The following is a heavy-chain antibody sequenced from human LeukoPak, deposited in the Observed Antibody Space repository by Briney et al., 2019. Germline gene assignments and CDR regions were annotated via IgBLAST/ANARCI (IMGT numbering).Heavy chain of an antibody. CDR3: AKDAPVNIVVVPAANS. Sequence: PGGSLRLSCAASGFTFRSYSMNWVRQAPGKGLEWVSSISSSSSYIYYADSVKGRFTISRDNAKNSLYLQMNSLRAEDTAVYYCAKDAPVNIVVVPAANSWGQGTLVTVSS. CDR2: ISSSSSYI. J-gene: IGHJ4*02. V-gene: IGHV3-21*01. CDR1: GFTFRSYS. D-gene: IGHD2-2*01.